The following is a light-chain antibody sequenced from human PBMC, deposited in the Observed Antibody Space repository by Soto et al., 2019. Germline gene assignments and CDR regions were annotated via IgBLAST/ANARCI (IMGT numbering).Light chain of an antibody. CDR3: GTWDLSLNAGV. J-gene: IGLJ2*01. CDR1: TSNIGKNA. CDR2: DDH. Sequence: QSVLTQPPSVSAAPGQKVTISCSGSTSNIGKNAVAWYQHFPGRAPKLLIHDDHERPSGIPDRFSASRSGTSATLAIAGLQTGDEADYYCGTWDLSLNAGVFGGGTKLTVL. V-gene: IGLV1-51*01.